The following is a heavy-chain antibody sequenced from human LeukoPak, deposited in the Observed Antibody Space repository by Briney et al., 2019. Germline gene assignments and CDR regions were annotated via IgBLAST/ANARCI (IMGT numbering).Heavy chain of an antibody. D-gene: IGHD3-9*01. J-gene: IGHJ4*02. CDR3: ARDPYYDILTGYFEGRDY. Sequence: SETLSLTCAVSGYSISSGYYWGWIRQPPGKGLEWIGSIYHSGSTYYSPSLKSRVTISVDTSKNQFSLKLSSVTAADTAVYYCARDPYYDILTGYFEGRDYWGQGTLVTVSS. V-gene: IGHV4-38-2*02. CDR2: IYHSGST. CDR1: GYSISSGYY.